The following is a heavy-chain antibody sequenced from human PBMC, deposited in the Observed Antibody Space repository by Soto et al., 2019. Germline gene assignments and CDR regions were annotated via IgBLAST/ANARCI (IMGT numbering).Heavy chain of an antibody. J-gene: IGHJ2*01. CDR3: ARERSPSWYFDL. CDR1: GYTFTSYA. CDR2: INAGNGNT. Sequence: ASVKVSCKASGYTFTSYAMHWVRQAPGQRLEWMGWINAGNGNTKYSQKFQGRVTITRDTSASTAYMELSSLRSEDTAVYYCARERSPSWYFDLWGRGTLVTVSS. V-gene: IGHV1-3*01.